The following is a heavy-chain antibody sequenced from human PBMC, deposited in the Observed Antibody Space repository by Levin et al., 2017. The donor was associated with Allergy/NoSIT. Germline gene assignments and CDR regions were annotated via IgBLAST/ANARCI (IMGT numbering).Heavy chain of an antibody. D-gene: IGHD1-26*01. V-gene: IGHV4-59*01. J-gene: IGHJ6*03. CDR3: ARLNGRWEYYYYMDV. Sequence: MTSETLSLTCTVSGGSISSYYWSWIRQPPGKGLEWIGYIYYSGSTNYNPSLKSRVTISVDTSKNQFSLKLSSVTAADTAVYYCARLNGRWEYYYYMDVWGKGTTVTVSS. CDR2: IYYSGST. CDR1: GGSISSYY.